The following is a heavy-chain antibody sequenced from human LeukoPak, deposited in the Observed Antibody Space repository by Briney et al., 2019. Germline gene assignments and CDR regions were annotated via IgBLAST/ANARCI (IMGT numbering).Heavy chain of an antibody. J-gene: IGHJ5*02. V-gene: IGHV5-51*01. D-gene: IGHD1-14*01. CDR2: IYPGDSDT. CDR3: ARLRPVRGIRSVYNWFDP. Sequence: GESLKISCRASGYSFTSYWIGWVRQMPGKGLEWMGIIYPGDSDTRYSPSFQGQVTISADKSISTAYLQWSSLKASDTAMYYCARLRPVRGIRSVYNWFDPWGQGTLVTVSS. CDR1: GYSFTSYW.